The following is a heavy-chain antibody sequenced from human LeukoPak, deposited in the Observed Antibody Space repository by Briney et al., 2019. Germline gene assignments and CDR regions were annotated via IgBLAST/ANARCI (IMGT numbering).Heavy chain of an antibody. J-gene: IGHJ6*02. CDR1: GFTFNTYA. CDR3: ARVIYPSYYSFCGMDV. V-gene: IGHV3-23*01. D-gene: IGHD3-22*01. Sequence: GGSLRLSCAASGFTFNTYAMNWVRQAPGKGLEWVSGISDSGLTTHYADSVKGRFTISRDNSKNTLSLQMDSLRAEDTAVYYCARVIYPSYYSFCGMDVWGQGTTVTVSS. CDR2: ISDSGLTT.